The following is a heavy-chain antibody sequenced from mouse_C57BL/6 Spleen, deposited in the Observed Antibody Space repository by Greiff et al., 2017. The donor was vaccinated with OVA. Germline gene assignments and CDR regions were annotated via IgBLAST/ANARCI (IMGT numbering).Heavy chain of an antibody. CDR1: GFTFSDYG. J-gene: IGHJ4*01. CDR3: ARPNFSMDY. Sequence: DVKLVESGGGLVKPGGSLKLSCAASGFTFSDYGMHWVRQAPEKGLEWVAYISSGCSTIYYADTVKGRFTISRDNAKNTLFLQMTSLRSEDTAMYYCARPNFSMDYWGQGTSVTVSS. V-gene: IGHV5-17*01. CDR2: ISSGCSTI.